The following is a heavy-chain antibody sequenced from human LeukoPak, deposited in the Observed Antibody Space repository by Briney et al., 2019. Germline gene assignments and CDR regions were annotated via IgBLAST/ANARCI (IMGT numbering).Heavy chain of an antibody. CDR2: MNPNSGNT. V-gene: IGHV1-8*01. CDR1: GYTFTSYD. Sequence: ASVKVSCKASGYTFTSYDINWVRQATGQGLEWMGWMNPNSGNTDYAQNFQGRVTMTRNTSISTAYMELSSLRSEDTAVYYCARGLHYYDSSGYYSIWFDPWGQGTLVTVSS. CDR3: ARGLHYYDSSGYYSIWFDP. J-gene: IGHJ5*02. D-gene: IGHD3-22*01.